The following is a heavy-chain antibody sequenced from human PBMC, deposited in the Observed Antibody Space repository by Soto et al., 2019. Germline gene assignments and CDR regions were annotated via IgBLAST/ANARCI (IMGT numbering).Heavy chain of an antibody. CDR1: GFTFSSYE. CDR3: ARDGRRSGFDY. Sequence: GGSLRLSCAASGFTFSSYEMNWVRQAPGKGLEWVSRISSSGSTIYYADSMKGRFTISRDNAKNSLYLQMNSLRAEDRAVYSSARDGRRSGFDYWGQVTLVTVSS. V-gene: IGHV3-48*03. J-gene: IGHJ4*02. CDR2: ISSSGSTI. D-gene: IGHD1-26*01.